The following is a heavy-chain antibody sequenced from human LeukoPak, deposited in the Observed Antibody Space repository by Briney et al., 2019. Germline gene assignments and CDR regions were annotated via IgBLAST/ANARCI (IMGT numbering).Heavy chain of an antibody. V-gene: IGHV3-30*02. D-gene: IGHD6-13*01. J-gene: IGHJ6*03. CDR3: AKGYSSSRNDYYYYMDV. CDR2: IRYDGSNK. Sequence: GGSLRLSCAASGFTFSSYGMHWVRQAPGKGLEWVAFIRYDGSNKYYADSVKGRFTISRDNSKNTLYLQMNSLRAEDTAVYYCAKGYSSSRNDYYYYMDVWGRGTTVTVSS. CDR1: GFTFSSYG.